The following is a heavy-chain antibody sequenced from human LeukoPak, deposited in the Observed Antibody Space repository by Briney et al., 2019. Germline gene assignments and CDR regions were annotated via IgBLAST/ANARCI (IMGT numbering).Heavy chain of an antibody. V-gene: IGHV4-59*01. CDR3: ARGGRVVVIPPNL. J-gene: IGHJ2*01. CDR2: IYYSGST. CDR1: GGSISSYY. Sequence: PSETLSLTCTVSGGSISSYYWSWIRQPPGKGLEWIGYIYYSGSTNYNTSLKSRVTISVDTAKNQFSLKLSSVTAADTAVYYCARGGRVVVIPPNLWGRGTLVTVSS. D-gene: IGHD3-22*01.